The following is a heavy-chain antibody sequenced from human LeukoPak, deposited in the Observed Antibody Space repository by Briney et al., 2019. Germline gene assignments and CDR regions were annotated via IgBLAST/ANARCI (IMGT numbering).Heavy chain of an antibody. Sequence: ALVTVSCKASGYSFTNYYMHWVRQAPGQGLEWMGMINPSGGSTTYAQKFQGRVTMTRDMSTSTVYMELSSLTSEDTAVYYCARTRGYYFDYWGQGTLVTVSS. V-gene: IGHV1-46*01. CDR2: INPSGGST. J-gene: IGHJ4*02. CDR3: ARTRGYYFDY. CDR1: GYSFTNYY.